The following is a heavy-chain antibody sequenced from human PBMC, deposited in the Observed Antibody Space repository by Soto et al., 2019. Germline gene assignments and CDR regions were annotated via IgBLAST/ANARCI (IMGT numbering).Heavy chain of an antibody. CDR2: IIPIFGTA. V-gene: IGHV1-69*06. CDR1: GGTFSSYA. D-gene: IGHD1-26*01. CDR3: ARGRSSGSYEAFDY. J-gene: IGHJ4*02. Sequence: QVKLVQSGAEVKKPGSSVKVSCKASGGTFSSYAISWVRQAPGQVLEWMGGIIPIFGTANYAQKFQGRVTITADKSTSTAYMELSRLRSEDTAVYYCARGRSSGSYEAFDYWGQGTLVTVSS.